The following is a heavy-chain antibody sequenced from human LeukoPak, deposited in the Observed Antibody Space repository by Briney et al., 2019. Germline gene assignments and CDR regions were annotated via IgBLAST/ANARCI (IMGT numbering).Heavy chain of an antibody. CDR3: ARVPAARDNWFDP. CDR2: IVPDLGVA. Sequence: ASVKVSCKVSGYTLTELSMHWVRQPPGKGLEWMGSIVPDLGVAIYAQKFQGRVTMTADTSTSTAYMELSSLRSEDTAVYYCARVPAARDNWFDPWGQGTLVTVSS. J-gene: IGHJ5*02. D-gene: IGHD2-2*01. CDR1: GYTLTELS. V-gene: IGHV1-24*01.